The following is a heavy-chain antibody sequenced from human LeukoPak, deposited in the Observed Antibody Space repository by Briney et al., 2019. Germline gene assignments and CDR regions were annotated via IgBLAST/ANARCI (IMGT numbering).Heavy chain of an antibody. CDR3: AREGRYGDYEGY. CDR2: IYSGGST. CDR1: GASLNSYY. V-gene: IGHV4-4*07. J-gene: IGHJ4*02. D-gene: IGHD4-17*01. Sequence: SETLSLTCTVSGASLNSYYWSWIRQPAGKGLEWIGRIYSGGSTNYNPSLKSRVTLSVDTSKNQFSLRLSSLTVADTAIYYCAREGRYGDYEGYWGQGTLVTVSS.